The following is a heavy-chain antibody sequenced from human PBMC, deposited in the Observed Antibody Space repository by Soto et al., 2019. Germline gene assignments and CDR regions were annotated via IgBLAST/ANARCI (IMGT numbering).Heavy chain of an antibody. CDR2: IYQSGST. V-gene: IGHV4-4*02. Sequence: PSETLSLTCAVSSGSISSSNWWSWVRQPPGKGLEWIGEIYQSGSTNYNPSLKSRVTISVDKSKNQFSLELSSVTAADTAVYYCARERTAMAIFDYWGQGTLVTVSS. J-gene: IGHJ4*02. D-gene: IGHD5-18*01. CDR3: ARERTAMAIFDY. CDR1: SGSISSSNW.